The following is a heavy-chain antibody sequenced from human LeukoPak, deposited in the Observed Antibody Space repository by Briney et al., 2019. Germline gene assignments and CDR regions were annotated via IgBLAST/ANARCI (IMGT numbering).Heavy chain of an antibody. CDR2: IRSDGTNK. CDR3: ARKSSAVAGPFDY. CDR1: GFSFSSYG. D-gene: IGHD6-19*01. V-gene: IGHV3-30*02. Sequence: GGSLRLSCAASGFSFSSYGMHWVRQAPGKGLEWVAFIRSDGTNKYYADSVRGRFTISRDNSKNTLSLQMNSLRAEDTAVYYCARKSSAVAGPFDYWGQGTLVTVSS. J-gene: IGHJ4*02.